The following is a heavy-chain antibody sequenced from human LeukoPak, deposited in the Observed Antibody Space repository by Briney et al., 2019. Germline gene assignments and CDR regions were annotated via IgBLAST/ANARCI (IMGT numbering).Heavy chain of an antibody. J-gene: IGHJ3*02. V-gene: IGHV3-23*01. D-gene: IGHD6-19*01. CDR2: ISRIGGST. CDR1: GFTFSSYA. Sequence: RGSLRLSCAASGFTFSSYAMSWVRQAPGKGLEWVSAISRIGGSTYYADSVKGRFTISRDNYKNTLYLQMNSLSAEETAVYYCATDFASSGWYSRYDAFDIWGQGTMVTVSS. CDR3: ATDFASSGWYSRYDAFDI.